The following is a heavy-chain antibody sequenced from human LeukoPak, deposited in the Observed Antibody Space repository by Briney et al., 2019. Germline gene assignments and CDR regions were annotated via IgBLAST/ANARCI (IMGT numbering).Heavy chain of an antibody. CDR1: GGSISSYY. CDR3: ARVYYSNSYDYWYFDL. Sequence: SETLSLTCTVSGGSISSYYWSWIRQPPGKGLEWIGNIFYSGSTNYNPSLKSRVTISVDTSKNQFSLKLSSVTAADTAVYYCARVYYSNSYDYWYFDLWGRGTLVTVSS. CDR2: IFYSGST. V-gene: IGHV4-59*01. J-gene: IGHJ2*01. D-gene: IGHD6-13*01.